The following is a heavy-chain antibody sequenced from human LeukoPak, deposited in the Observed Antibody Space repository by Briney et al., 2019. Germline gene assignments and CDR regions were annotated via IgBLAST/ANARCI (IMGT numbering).Heavy chain of an antibody. D-gene: IGHD2-2*01. CDR1: GYTLTEMS. Sequence: ASVKVSFKVSGYTLTEMSIHWVRQAPGGAHEWMGGFDPEDGETVYAPKFQGRVTMTEDTSADTAYMELSSLRSEDTAVYYCTTCLNGAGQPVAIYYYGMDVWGQGTTVTVSS. CDR2: FDPEDGET. V-gene: IGHV1-24*01. J-gene: IGHJ6*02. CDR3: TTCLNGAGQPVAIYYYGMDV.